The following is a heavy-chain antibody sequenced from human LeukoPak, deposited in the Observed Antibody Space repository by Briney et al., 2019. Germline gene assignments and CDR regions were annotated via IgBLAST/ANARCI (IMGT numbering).Heavy chain of an antibody. CDR1: GGSVSSYY. D-gene: IGHD3-10*01. CDR2: IHTSGNT. CDR3: ARHLHSDGSGSYLNWLDP. Sequence: PSETLSLTCTVSGGSVSSYYWSWIRQPPGKGLEWIGYIHTSGNTNSNPSLKSRVTISGDTSKNQFSLKLRSVIAADTAVYYCARHLHSDGSGSYLNWLDPWGQGILVTVSS. J-gene: IGHJ5*02. V-gene: IGHV4-4*09.